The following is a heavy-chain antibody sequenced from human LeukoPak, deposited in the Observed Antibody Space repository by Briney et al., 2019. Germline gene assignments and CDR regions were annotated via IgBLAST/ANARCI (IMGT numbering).Heavy chain of an antibody. J-gene: IGHJ4*02. D-gene: IGHD1-1*01. CDR2: ISGDGGST. CDR1: GFIFDDYA. CDR3: ARDRSRERRGAVDY. Sequence: GGSLRLSCAASGFIFDDYAMHWVRQAPGKGLEWVSLISGDGGSTYYADSVKGRFTISRDNSKNSLYLQMNSLRTEDTALYYCARDRSRERRGAVDYWGQGTLVTVSS. V-gene: IGHV3-43*02.